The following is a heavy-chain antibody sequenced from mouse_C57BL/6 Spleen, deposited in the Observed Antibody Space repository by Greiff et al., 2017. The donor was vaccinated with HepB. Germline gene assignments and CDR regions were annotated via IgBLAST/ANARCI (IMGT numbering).Heavy chain of an antibody. J-gene: IGHJ1*03. V-gene: IGHV1-18*01. D-gene: IGHD2-4*01. CDR3: ARCDYDPYWYFDV. CDR1: GYTFTDYN. CDR2: INPNNGGT. Sequence: EVQLQQSGPELVKPGASVKIPCKASGYTFTDYNMDWVKQSHGKSLEWIGDINPNNGGTIYNQKFKGKVTLTVDKSSSTAYMELRSLTSEDTAVYYCARCDYDPYWYFDVWGTGTTVTVSS.